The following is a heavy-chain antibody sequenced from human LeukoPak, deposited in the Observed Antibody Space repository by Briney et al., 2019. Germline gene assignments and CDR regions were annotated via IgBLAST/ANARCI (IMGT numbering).Heavy chain of an antibody. J-gene: IGHJ4*02. D-gene: IGHD2-2*01. V-gene: IGHV3-23*01. CDR2: ISGSGTYT. CDR1: GLTFSGYA. CDR3: ASQVRAPFDY. Sequence: GGSLRLSCAVSGLTFSGYALSWVRQAPGKGLEWVPTISGSGTYTYYTDSVKGRFTISRDDSMNTVYLQMNSLRAEDTAIFYCASQVRAPFDYWGQGTLVTVSS.